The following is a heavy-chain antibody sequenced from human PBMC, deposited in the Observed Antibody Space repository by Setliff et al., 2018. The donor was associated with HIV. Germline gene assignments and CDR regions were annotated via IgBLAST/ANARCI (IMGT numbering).Heavy chain of an antibody. CDR1: GFTFSNAW. CDR2: IKSKTDGGTT. V-gene: IGHV3-15*01. D-gene: IGHD6-13*01. CDR3: TAALQQQVVRWFDP. J-gene: IGHJ5*02. Sequence: GGSLRLSCAASGFTFSNAWMSWVRQAPGKGLEWVGRIKSKTDGGTTDYAAPVKGRFTISRDDSKNPLYLQMNSLKTEDTAVYYCTAALQQQVVRWFDPWGQGTLVTVSS.